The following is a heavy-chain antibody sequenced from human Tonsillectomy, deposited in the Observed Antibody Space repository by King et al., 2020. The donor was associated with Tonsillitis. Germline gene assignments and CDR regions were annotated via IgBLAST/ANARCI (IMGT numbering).Heavy chain of an antibody. CDR1: GGSISSSSYY. CDR2: IYYSGST. V-gene: IGHV4-39*07. J-gene: IGHJ6*04. CDR3: AGRDIVVVPAAMEYYYGMVV. D-gene: IGHD2-2*01. Sequence: QLQESGPGLVKPSETLSLTCTVSGGSISSSSYYWGWIRQPPGKGLEWIGSIYYSGSTYYNPSLKSRVTISVDTSKNQFSLKLSSVTAADTAVYYCAGRDIVVVPAAMEYYYGMVVWGEGTPVTVAS.